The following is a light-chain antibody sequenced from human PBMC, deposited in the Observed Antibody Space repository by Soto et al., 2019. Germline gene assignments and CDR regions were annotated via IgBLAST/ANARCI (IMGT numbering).Light chain of an antibody. CDR3: QQCNNWPRT. CDR2: GAS. Sequence: EIVMTQSPATLSVSPGERATRSCRASQSVSSNLAWYQQKPGQAPRLLIYGASNRATGIPARFSGSGSGTEFTLTISSLQSEDFAVYYCQQCNNWPRTFGQGTKVDI. CDR1: QSVSSN. J-gene: IGKJ1*01. V-gene: IGKV3-15*01.